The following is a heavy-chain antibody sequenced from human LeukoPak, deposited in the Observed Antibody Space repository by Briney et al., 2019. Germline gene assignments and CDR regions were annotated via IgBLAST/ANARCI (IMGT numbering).Heavy chain of an antibody. Sequence: PGGSLRLSCAASGFTFNTYSMSWVRQAPGAGLEWVASITSSSSHVYYAGSVKGRFTISRDNAKDSLYLQMNSLRAEDTALYYCARTRGGKTGAFDIWGQGTMVTVSS. J-gene: IGHJ3*02. D-gene: IGHD3-9*01. CDR3: ARTRGGKTGAFDI. CDR1: GFTFNTYS. CDR2: ITSSSSHV. V-gene: IGHV3-21*01.